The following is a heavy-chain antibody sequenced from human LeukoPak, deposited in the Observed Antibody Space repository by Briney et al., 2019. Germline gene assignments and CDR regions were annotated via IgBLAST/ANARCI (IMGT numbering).Heavy chain of an antibody. D-gene: IGHD4-17*01. CDR1: GFTLSSHW. V-gene: IGHV3-7*03. CDR3: AKDKSPTDYYYGMDV. J-gene: IGHJ6*02. CDR2: IKQDGSEK. Sequence: GGSLRLSCAASGFTLSSHWMTWVRQAPGKGPEWVANIKQDGSEKYYVDSVKGRFTISRDNAKNSLYLQMNSLRAEDTALYYCAKDKSPTDYYYGMDVWGQGTTVTVSS.